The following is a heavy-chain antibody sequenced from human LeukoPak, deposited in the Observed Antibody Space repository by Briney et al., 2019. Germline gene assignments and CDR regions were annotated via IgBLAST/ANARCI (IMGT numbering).Heavy chain of an antibody. CDR3: ARDRDYESSGLVD. Sequence: SQTLSLTCAISGDSVSNNRAAWHWIRQSPSRGLEWLGRTYYRSKWYNDYAVSVKSRITINPDTSKNQFSLQLNSVTPEDTAVYYCARDRDYESSGLVDWGLGTLVTVSS. J-gene: IGHJ4*02. V-gene: IGHV6-1*01. CDR1: GDSVSNNRAA. CDR2: TYYRSKWYN. D-gene: IGHD3-22*01.